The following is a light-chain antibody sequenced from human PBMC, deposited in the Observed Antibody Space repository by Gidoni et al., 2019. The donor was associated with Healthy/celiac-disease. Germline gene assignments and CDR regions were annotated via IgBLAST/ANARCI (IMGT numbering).Light chain of an antibody. CDR2: AAS. J-gene: IGKJ1*01. CDR1: QGISSW. V-gene: IGKV1-12*01. Sequence: DIQMTPSPSSVSASVGDRVTITCRASQGISSWLAWSQQKPGKAPKLLIYAASSLQSGVPSRLRGSGSGTYFTLTISSLQPEDFATYYCQQANSFPRTFGQGTKVEIK. CDR3: QQANSFPRT.